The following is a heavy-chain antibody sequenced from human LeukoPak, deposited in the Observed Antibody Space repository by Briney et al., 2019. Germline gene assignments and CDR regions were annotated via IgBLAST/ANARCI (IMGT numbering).Heavy chain of an antibody. J-gene: IGHJ3*02. V-gene: IGHV4-39*01. D-gene: IGHD3-3*01. CDR2: IYYSGST. Sequence: SETLSLTCTVSGGSISSRSYYWGWLRQPPGKGLECIGTIYYSGSTYYNPSLKSRVTISVDTSKNQFSLKLSSVTAADTAVYYCARHGVFGVVTTDAFDIWGQGTMVTVSS. CDR1: GGSISSRSYY. CDR3: ARHGVFGVVTTDAFDI.